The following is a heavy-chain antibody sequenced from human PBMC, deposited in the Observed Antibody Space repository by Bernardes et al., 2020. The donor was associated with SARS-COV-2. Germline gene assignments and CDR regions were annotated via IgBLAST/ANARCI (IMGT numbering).Heavy chain of an antibody. V-gene: IGHV3-74*01. CDR2: INTDGSST. J-gene: IGHJ4*02. CDR1: GLILSNYW. Sequence: GGSLRLSCEASGLILSNYWMHWVRQAPGEGLVWVSRINTDGSSTSYADSVKGRFTISRDNAKNTLYLQMNSLRAEDTAVYYCTRGGYEPFDYWGQGTLVTVSS. D-gene: IGHD5-12*01. CDR3: TRGGYEPFDY.